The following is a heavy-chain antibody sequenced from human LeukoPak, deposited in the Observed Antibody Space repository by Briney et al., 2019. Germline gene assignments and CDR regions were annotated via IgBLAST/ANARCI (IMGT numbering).Heavy chain of an antibody. D-gene: IGHD6-19*01. Sequence: GASVKVSCKASGYTFTGYYMHWVRQAPGQGLEWMGWINPNSGGTNYAQKFQGRVTMTRDTSISTAYMELSRLRSDDTAVYYCARDDYLSSGWSTIPYYMDVWGKGTTVTVSS. CDR2: INPNSGGT. V-gene: IGHV1-2*02. CDR1: GYTFTGYY. J-gene: IGHJ6*03. CDR3: ARDDYLSSGWSTIPYYMDV.